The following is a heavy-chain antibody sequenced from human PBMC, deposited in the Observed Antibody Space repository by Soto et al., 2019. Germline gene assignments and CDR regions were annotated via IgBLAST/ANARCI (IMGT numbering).Heavy chain of an antibody. V-gene: IGHV2-5*02. CDR1: GFSLSTSGVG. Sequence: QITLKESGPTLVKPTQTLTLTCTFSGFSLSTSGVGVGWIRQPPGRALEWLALIYWDDSKRYSPSLKSRLTNCQDTTKTQVVLTVTNMDPVDTATYYCAHTSTDHHHFWSDYPTSFDYWGQGTLVTVSS. D-gene: IGHD3-3*02. CDR3: AHTSTDHHHFWSDYPTSFDY. CDR2: IYWDDSK. J-gene: IGHJ4*02.